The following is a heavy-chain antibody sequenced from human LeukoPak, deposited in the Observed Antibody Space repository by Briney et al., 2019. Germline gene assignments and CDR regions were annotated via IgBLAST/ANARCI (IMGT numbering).Heavy chain of an antibody. J-gene: IGHJ5*02. CDR1: GFTFSSYW. V-gene: IGHV3-74*01. CDR2: INSDGSST. CDR3: ARDQVLLWFGELLLREENWFDP. D-gene: IGHD3-10*01. Sequence: GGSLRLSCAASGFTFSSYWMHWVRQAPGKGLVWVSRINSDGSSTSYADSVKGRFTISRDNAKNTLYLQMNSLRAEDTAVYYCARDQVLLWFGELLLREENWFDPWGQGTLVTVSP.